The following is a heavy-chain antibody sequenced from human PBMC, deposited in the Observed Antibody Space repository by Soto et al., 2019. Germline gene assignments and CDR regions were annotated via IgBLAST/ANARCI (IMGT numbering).Heavy chain of an antibody. CDR3: AKEGLYSRFLDD. J-gene: IGHJ4*02. D-gene: IGHD6-13*01. V-gene: IGHV3-23*01. CDR2: IGSRGDST. Sequence: EVQLLESGGDLVQPGGSLSLSCVASGFGFSTYTMCWVRQAPGRGLEWVSAIGSRGDSTYYVDSVKGRFTISRNSSKSTLNLVMPNLRAEDTAVYYCAKEGLYSRFLDDWGQGTLVTVFS. CDR1: GFGFSTYT.